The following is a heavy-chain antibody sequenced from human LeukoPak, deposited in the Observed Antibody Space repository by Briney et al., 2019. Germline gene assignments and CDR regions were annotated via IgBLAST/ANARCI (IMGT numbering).Heavy chain of an antibody. CDR2: INHSGST. Sequence: TPSETLSLTCAVYGGSFSGYYWSWIRQPPGKGLEWIGEINHSGSTNYNPSLKSRVTISVDTSKNQFSLKLNSVTAADTAVYYCARGQMKIVVVTAPSWFDPWGQGTLVTVSS. V-gene: IGHV4-34*01. D-gene: IGHD2-21*02. CDR1: GGSFSGYY. CDR3: ARGQMKIVVVTAPSWFDP. J-gene: IGHJ5*02.